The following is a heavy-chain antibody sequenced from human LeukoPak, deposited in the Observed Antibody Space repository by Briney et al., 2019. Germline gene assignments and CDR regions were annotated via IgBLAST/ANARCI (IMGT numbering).Heavy chain of an antibody. D-gene: IGHD3-22*01. CDR2: ISWNSGSI. J-gene: IGHJ4*02. V-gene: IGHV3-9*01. Sequence: PGGSLRLSCAASGFTFDDYAMHWVRQAPGKGLEWVSGISWNSGSIGYADSVKGRITISRDNAKNSLYLQMHNLRAEDTALYYCAKGRNYDSSGSAFDYWGQGTLVTVSS. CDR1: GFTFDDYA. CDR3: AKGRNYDSSGSAFDY.